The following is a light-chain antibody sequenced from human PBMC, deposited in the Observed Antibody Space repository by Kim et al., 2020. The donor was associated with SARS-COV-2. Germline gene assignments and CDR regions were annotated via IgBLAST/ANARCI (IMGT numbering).Light chain of an antibody. CDR1: YSDVGSYDF. Sequence: GQSITISCTGTYSDVGSYDFVSWYQQYPGKTPKLIIYEVTKRPSGVSNRFSGSKSGNTASLTISGLQAADEADFFCCSYAHTSIWVFGGGTKVTVL. J-gene: IGLJ3*02. V-gene: IGLV2-23*02. CDR2: EVT. CDR3: CSYAHTSIWV.